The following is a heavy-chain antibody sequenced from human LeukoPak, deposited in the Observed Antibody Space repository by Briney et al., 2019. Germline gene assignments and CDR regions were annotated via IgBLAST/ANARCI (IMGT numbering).Heavy chain of an antibody. J-gene: IGHJ4*02. CDR3: AKARGREYSSGWYYFDY. Sequence: GGSLRLSCAASGFTFSSYAMSWVRQAPGKGLEWVSAISGSGGSTYYADSVKGRFTISRDNSKNTLYLQMNSLRAEDTAVYYCAKARGREYSSGWYYFDYWGQGTLVTVSS. CDR2: ISGSGGST. V-gene: IGHV3-23*01. D-gene: IGHD6-19*01. CDR1: GFTFSSYA.